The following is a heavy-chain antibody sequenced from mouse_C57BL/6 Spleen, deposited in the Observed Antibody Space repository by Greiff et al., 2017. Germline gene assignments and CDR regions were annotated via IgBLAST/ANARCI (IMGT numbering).Heavy chain of an antibody. J-gene: IGHJ1*03. CDR1: GFTFSDYY. CDR2: INYDGSST. Sequence: EVQVVESEGGLVQPGSSMKLSCTASGFTFSDYYMAWVRQVPEKGLEWVANINYDGSSTYYLDSLKSRFIISRDNAKNILYLQMSSLKSEDTATYYCARGLPYWYFDVWGTGTTVTVSS. CDR3: ARGLPYWYFDV. V-gene: IGHV5-16*01.